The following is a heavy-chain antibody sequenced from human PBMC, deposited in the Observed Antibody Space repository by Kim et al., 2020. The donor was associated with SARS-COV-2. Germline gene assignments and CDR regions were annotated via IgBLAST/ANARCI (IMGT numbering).Heavy chain of an antibody. V-gene: IGHV4-61*01. J-gene: IGHJ4*02. CDR2: IYYSGNT. CDR3: ARALSWAGRPIDS. Sequence: SETLSLTCSVSGGSVSTGSYYWTWIRQPPGKGLEWIGFIYYSGNTNYNPSLKSRVTISLDTSKNQFSLKLTSVTAADTAMYYCARALSWAGRPIDSCGQG. D-gene: IGHD6-6*01. CDR1: GGSVSTGSYY.